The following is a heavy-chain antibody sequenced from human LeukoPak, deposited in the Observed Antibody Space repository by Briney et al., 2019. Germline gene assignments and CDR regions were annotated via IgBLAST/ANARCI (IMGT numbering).Heavy chain of an antibody. CDR3: ARATTEGFGELSIDY. D-gene: IGHD3-10*01. CDR1: GGSISSYY. Sequence: SETLSLTCTVSGGSISSYYWSWIRQPPGKGLEWIGYIYYSGSTNYNPSLKSRVTVSVDTSKNQFSLKLSSVTAADTAVYYCARATTEGFGELSIDYWGQGTLVTVSS. V-gene: IGHV4-59*01. CDR2: IYYSGST. J-gene: IGHJ4*02.